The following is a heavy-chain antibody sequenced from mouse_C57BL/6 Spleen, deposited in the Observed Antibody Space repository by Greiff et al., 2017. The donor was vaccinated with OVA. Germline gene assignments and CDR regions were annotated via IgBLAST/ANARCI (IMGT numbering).Heavy chain of an antibody. V-gene: IGHV1-80*01. D-gene: IGHD1-1*01. Sequence: QVQLQQSGAELVKPGASVKISCKASGYAFSSSWMNWVKQRPGKGLEWIGQIYPGDGDTNYNGKFKGKATLTADKSSSTAYMQLSSLTSEDSAVYFCAKGITTVVAIYYAMDYWGQGTSVTVSS. J-gene: IGHJ4*01. CDR2: IYPGDGDT. CDR3: AKGITTVVAIYYAMDY. CDR1: GYAFSSSW.